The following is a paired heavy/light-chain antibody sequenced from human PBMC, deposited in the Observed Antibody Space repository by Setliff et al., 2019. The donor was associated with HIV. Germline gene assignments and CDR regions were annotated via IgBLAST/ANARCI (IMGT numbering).Light chain of an antibody. V-gene: IGKV4-1*01. CDR3: QQYYSAPYT. CDR2: WAS. J-gene: IGKJ2*01. CDR1: QSVLYSSNNKNY. Sequence: DIVMTQSPDSLAVSLGERATINCKSSQSVLYSSNNKNYLAWYQQKPGQPPKLLIYWASTRESGVPDRFSGSGSGTDFTLTISSLQAEDVAIYYCQQYYSAPYTFGQGTKLEIK.
Heavy chain of an antibody. D-gene: IGHD3-22*01. CDR2: IDHSGST. V-gene: IGHV4-34*01. J-gene: IGHJ4*02. Sequence: QVQLQQWGAGLLKPSETLSLTCAVYGGSFNGYYWTWIRQPPGKGLEWIGEIDHSGSTNYNPSLRSRVTISVDTSKNQFSLKLRSVTAADTAVYYCARPSFNYYDSRGLSYWGQGTLVTVSS. CDR3: ARPSFNYYDSRGLSY. CDR1: GGSFNGYY.